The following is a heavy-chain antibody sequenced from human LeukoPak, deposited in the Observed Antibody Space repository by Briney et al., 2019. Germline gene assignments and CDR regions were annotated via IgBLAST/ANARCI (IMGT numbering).Heavy chain of an antibody. CDR1: GFNSNNYW. CDR2: IKDDGSEE. V-gene: IGHV3-7*03. CDR3: ARFARRYSGDY. D-gene: IGHD1-26*01. J-gene: IGHJ4*02. Sequence: GGSLRLSCAASGFNSNNYWMSWLRQAPGKGLEGVANIKDDGSEEYYVDSVKVRFTIVRDNAYNSLYLQINSLRVEDTAIYFCARFARRYSGDYWGQGTLVSVSS.